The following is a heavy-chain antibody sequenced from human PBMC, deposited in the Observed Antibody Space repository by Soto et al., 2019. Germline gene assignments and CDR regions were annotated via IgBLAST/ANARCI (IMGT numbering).Heavy chain of an antibody. CDR3: ARGVGGYYYGSGSSPSHFDYYYYYGMDV. CDR2: IWYDGSNK. D-gene: IGHD3-10*01. Sequence: GGSLRLSCAASGFTFSSYGMHWVRQAPGKGLEWVAVIWYDGSNKYYADSVKGRFTISRDNSKNTLYLQMNSLRAEDTAVYYCARGVGGYYYGSGSSPSHFDYYYYYGMDVWGQGTTVT. V-gene: IGHV3-33*01. J-gene: IGHJ6*02. CDR1: GFTFSSYG.